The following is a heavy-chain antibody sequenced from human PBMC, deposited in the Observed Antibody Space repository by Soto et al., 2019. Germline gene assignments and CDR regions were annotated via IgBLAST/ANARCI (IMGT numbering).Heavy chain of an antibody. CDR1: GDSINSYY. CDR3: ATQRHEYYFVY. V-gene: IGHV4-59*01. D-gene: IGHD5-18*01. CDR2: IYYSGST. J-gene: IGHJ4*02. Sequence: PSETLSLTCTVSGDSINSYYWTWIRQPPGKGLEWIANIYYSGSTSYNPSLESRVTISVDTSKNQISLKLSSVNAADTAVYYCATQRHEYYFVYRGQGTPVTVS.